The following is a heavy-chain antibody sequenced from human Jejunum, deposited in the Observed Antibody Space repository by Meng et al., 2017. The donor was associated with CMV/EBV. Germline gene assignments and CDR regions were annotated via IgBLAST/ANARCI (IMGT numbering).Heavy chain of an antibody. Sequence: FNFSGSAVHWVRQASGKGLEWVGRIRGKAHSYATAYAASVKGRFTISRDDSKNTAYLQMNSLKTEDTAVYYCTRADSSNYGSLFDYWGQGTLVTVSS. CDR2: IRGKAHSYAT. CDR1: FNFSGSA. CDR3: TRADSSNYGSLFDY. J-gene: IGHJ4*02. V-gene: IGHV3-73*01. D-gene: IGHD4-11*01.